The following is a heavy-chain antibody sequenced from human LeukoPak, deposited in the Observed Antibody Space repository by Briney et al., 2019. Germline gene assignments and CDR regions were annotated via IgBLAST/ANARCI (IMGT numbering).Heavy chain of an antibody. V-gene: IGHV4-4*07. CDR2: IFTSGTT. Sequence: SETLSLTCLVSGGSISSYYWSWIRQPAGKGLEWIGRIFTSGTTNYNPSLNSRVTMSVDTSKNQFSLKLSSVTAADTAVYYCARSYDSSGYSVGFDYWGQGTLVTVSS. CDR1: GGSISSYY. D-gene: IGHD3-22*01. CDR3: ARSYDSSGYSVGFDY. J-gene: IGHJ4*02.